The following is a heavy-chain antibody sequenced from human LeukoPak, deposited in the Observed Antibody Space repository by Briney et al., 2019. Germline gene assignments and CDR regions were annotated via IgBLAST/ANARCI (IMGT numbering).Heavy chain of an antibody. J-gene: IGHJ4*02. V-gene: IGHV3-9*01. CDR1: GFIFSTYA. D-gene: IGHD5-18*01. CDR3: AKGRGYNYGYIFGYFDY. Sequence: GGSLRLSCAASGFIFSTYAMHWVRQTPGKGLEWVSGISWNSGNIDYADSVKGRFTISRDNAKNSLYLQMNSLRAEDTALYYCAKGRGYNYGYIFGYFDYWGQGTLVTVSS. CDR2: ISWNSGNI.